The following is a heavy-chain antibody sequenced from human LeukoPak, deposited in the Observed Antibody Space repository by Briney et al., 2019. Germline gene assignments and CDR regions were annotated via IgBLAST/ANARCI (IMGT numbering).Heavy chain of an antibody. CDR2: VNPNRGGT. CDR3: ARVLLYVGDPFDI. Sequence: GASVKVSFKASRYTLIAYYMHWVRQAPGQGREGMGRVNPNRGGTNYAQKFQGRVTMTRETSISTPYMELTKLRADDTAVYFCARVLLYVGDPFDIWGQGTMVTVSS. CDR1: RYTLIAYY. J-gene: IGHJ3*02. V-gene: IGHV1-2*06. D-gene: IGHD2-8*01.